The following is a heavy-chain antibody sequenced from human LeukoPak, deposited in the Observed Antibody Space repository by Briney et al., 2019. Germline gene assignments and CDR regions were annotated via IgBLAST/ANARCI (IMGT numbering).Heavy chain of an antibody. V-gene: IGHV1-2*02. CDR2: INPNSGGT. CDR1: GYTFTGYY. J-gene: IGHJ4*02. Sequence: AASVKVSCKASGYTFTGYYMHWVRQAPGQGLEWMGWINPNSGGTNYAQKFQARVTMTRDTSISTAYMELSRLRSDDPAVYYCARSPHILTGENFDFWGQGTLVTVSS. D-gene: IGHD3-9*01. CDR3: ARSPHILTGENFDF.